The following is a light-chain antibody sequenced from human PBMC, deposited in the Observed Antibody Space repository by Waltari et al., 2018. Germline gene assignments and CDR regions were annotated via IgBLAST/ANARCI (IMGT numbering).Light chain of an antibody. Sequence: QSALTQPASVSGSPGESITISCPGTSSDVGGYNCVSWYQQHPGKAPKLMIYDVRNRPSGVSNRFSGSKSGNTASLTISGLQAEDEADYYCSSDTSSNTLVFGTGTKVTAL. CDR1: SSDVGGYNC. J-gene: IGLJ1*01. CDR3: SSDTSSNTLV. CDR2: DVR. V-gene: IGLV2-14*03.